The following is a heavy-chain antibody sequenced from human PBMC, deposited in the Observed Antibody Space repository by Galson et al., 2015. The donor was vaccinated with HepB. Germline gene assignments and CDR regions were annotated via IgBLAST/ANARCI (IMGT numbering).Heavy chain of an antibody. J-gene: IGHJ4*02. Sequence: SLRLSCAASGFTFSSYSMNWVRQAPGKGLEWVSSISSSSSYIYYADSVKGQFTISRDNAKNSLYLQMNSLRAEDTAVYYCARAPHPGERFLEWLLPAYYFDYWGQGTLVTVSS. CDR3: ARAPHPGERFLEWLLPAYYFDY. V-gene: IGHV3-21*01. D-gene: IGHD3-3*01. CDR1: GFTFSSYS. CDR2: ISSSSSYI.